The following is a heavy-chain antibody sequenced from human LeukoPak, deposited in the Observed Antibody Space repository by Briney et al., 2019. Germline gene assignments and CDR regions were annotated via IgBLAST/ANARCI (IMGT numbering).Heavy chain of an antibody. D-gene: IGHD1-14*01. V-gene: IGHV3-23*01. Sequence: GGSLRLSCAAAGFTFSTYAMTWVRQAPGKGLEWVSGIRGDGGGTYYADSVKGRFTISRDNSKNTLYLQVNSLRAEDTAVYYCARDGTLDYWGQGTLVTVSP. CDR2: IRGDGGGT. CDR3: ARDGTLDY. J-gene: IGHJ4*02. CDR1: GFTFSTYA.